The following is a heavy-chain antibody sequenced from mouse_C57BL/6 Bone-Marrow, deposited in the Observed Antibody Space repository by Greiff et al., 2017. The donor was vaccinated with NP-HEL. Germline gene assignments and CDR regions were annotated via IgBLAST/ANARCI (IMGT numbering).Heavy chain of an antibody. J-gene: IGHJ4*01. Sequence: QVQLQQPGAELVKPGASVKLSCKASGYTFTSYWMHWVKQRPGQGLEWIGMIHPNSGSTNYNEKFQSKATLTADKSSSTAYMQLSSLTSEDSAVYYCARIYYDYEDAMDYWGQGTSVTVSS. V-gene: IGHV1-64*01. CDR1: GYTFTSYW. D-gene: IGHD2-4*01. CDR3: ARIYYDYEDAMDY. CDR2: IHPNSGST.